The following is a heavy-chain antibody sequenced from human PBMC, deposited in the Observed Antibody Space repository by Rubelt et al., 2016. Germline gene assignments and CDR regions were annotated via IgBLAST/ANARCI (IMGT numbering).Heavy chain of an antibody. CDR1: GDSVSTNSGA. D-gene: IGHD1-26*01. Sequence: QVHLQQSGPGLVKPSQTLSLTCAISGDSVSTNSGAWSWIRQSPSRGFEWLGRTYYTSKWNNEYAASANSRITINPDTSKNQCSLQLKSVTPEDTAVYYCTRGWAALDVWGQGTTVTVSS. J-gene: IGHJ6*02. V-gene: IGHV6-1*01. CDR2: TYYTSKWNN. CDR3: TRGWAALDV.